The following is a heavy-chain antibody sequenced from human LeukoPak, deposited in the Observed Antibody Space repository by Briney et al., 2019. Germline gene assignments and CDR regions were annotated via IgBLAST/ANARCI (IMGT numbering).Heavy chain of an antibody. CDR1: GFTFSDHY. J-gene: IGHJ5*02. D-gene: IGHD2-8*01. V-gene: IGHV3-72*01. CDR3: ARERGYANWFDP. CDR2: TRNKANSYTT. Sequence: GGSLRLSCAASGFTFSDHYMDWVRQAPGKGLEWVGRTRNKANSYTTEYAASVKGRFTISRDDSKNSLYLQMNSLKTEDTAVYYCARERGYANWFDPWGQGTLVTVSS.